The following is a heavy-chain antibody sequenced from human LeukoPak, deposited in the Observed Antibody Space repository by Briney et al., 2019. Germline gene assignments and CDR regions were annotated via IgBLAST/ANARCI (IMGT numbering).Heavy chain of an antibody. Sequence: ASVKVSCKASGYTFTSYGISWVRQAPGQGLEWMGWIGAYNGNTNYAQKLQGRVTMTTDTSTSTAYMELRSLRSDDTAVYYCARWGAAHSTEIDAFDIWGQGTMVTVSS. CDR3: ARWGAAHSTEIDAFDI. D-gene: IGHD2-21*02. V-gene: IGHV1-18*01. CDR2: IGAYNGNT. CDR1: GYTFTSYG. J-gene: IGHJ3*02.